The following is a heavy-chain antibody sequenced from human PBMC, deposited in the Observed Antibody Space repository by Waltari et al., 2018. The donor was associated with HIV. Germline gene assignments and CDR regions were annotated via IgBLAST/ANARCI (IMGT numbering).Heavy chain of an antibody. Sequence: EVQVVDSGGGLVQPGGSLRPSCATSGFTLSTYWRSWFRQAPVKGVEWVASIKEDGDDKYYVDSVKGRFTISRDNAENSLSLQMTALRAEDTAIYFCARHRVWYTSSSLDYWGQGTLVTVS. J-gene: IGHJ4*02. D-gene: IGHD6-13*01. CDR3: ARHRVWYTSSSLDY. CDR2: IKEDGDDK. CDR1: GFTLSTYW. V-gene: IGHV3-7*01.